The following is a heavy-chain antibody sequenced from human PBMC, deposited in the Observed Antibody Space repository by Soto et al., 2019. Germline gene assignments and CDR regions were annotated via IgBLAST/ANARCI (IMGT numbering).Heavy chain of an antibody. V-gene: IGHV3-30-3*01. CDR1: GFTFSSYA. CDR2: ISYDGSNK. D-gene: IGHD1-26*01. CDR3: ARGAEPTRYWYFDL. J-gene: IGHJ2*01. Sequence: GGSLRLSCAASGFTFSSYAMHWVRQAPGKGLEWVAVISYDGSNKYYADSVKGRFTISRDNSKNTLYLQMNSLRAEDTAVYYCARGAEPTRYWYFDLWGRGTLVTVS.